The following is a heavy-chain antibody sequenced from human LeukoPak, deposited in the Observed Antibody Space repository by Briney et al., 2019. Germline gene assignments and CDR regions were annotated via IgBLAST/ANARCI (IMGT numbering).Heavy chain of an antibody. CDR3: ARDGEGGYTSLNY. V-gene: IGHV4-4*09. Sequence: WGTLSLTCTVSGGSISSYYWTWIRQPPGKGLEWIGYIYTSWSTNYNPSLKSRVTISVYTAKTQCSLKLSSVTAADTGVYYCARDGEGGYTSLNYWGQETLVTVSS. CDR1: GGSISSYY. CDR2: IYTSWST. D-gene: IGHD5-12*01. J-gene: IGHJ4*02.